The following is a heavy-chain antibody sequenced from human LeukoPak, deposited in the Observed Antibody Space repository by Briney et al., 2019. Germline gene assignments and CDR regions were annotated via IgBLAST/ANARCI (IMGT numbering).Heavy chain of an antibody. J-gene: IGHJ5*02. CDR3: AREAVEAVAGYDWYSPFVVRSGENWFDP. V-gene: IGHV3-21*01. Sequence: GGSLRLSCAASGFTFSSYSMNWVRQAPGKGLEWVSSISSSSSYIYYADSVKGRFTISRDNAKNSLYLQMNSLRAEDTAVYYCAREAVEAVAGYDWYSPFVVRSGENWFDPWGQGTLVTVSS. CDR1: GFTFSSYS. D-gene: IGHD6-19*01. CDR2: ISSSSSYI.